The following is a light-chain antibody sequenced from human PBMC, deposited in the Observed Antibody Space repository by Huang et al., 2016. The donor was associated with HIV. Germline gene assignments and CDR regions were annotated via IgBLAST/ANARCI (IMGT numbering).Light chain of an antibody. CDR3: QQYNNLPYT. CDR1: QHITNL. V-gene: IGKV1-33*01. Sequence: DIQMTQSPSSLSASVGDRVTITCQASQHITNLLNWYQEKPGKSPKLLIYDASNLETGFPSKFSGGGSGTYFTLTISSLQPEDFATYYCQQYNNLPYTFGQGTKLEIK. CDR2: DAS. J-gene: IGKJ2*01.